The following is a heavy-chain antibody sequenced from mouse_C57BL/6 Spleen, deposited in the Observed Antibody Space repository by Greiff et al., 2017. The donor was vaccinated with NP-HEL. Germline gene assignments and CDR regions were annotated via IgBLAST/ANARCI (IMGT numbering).Heavy chain of an antibody. D-gene: IGHD1-1*01. CDR3: ARGAVGPLFDY. Sequence: VQLQQPGAELVKPGASVKLSCKASGYTLTSYWMQWVKQRPGQGLEWIGEIDPSDSYTNYNQKFKGKATLTVDTSSSTAYMQLSSLTSEDSAVYYCARGAVGPLFDYWGQGTTLTVSS. CDR2: IDPSDSYT. V-gene: IGHV1-50*01. J-gene: IGHJ2*01. CDR1: GYTLTSYW.